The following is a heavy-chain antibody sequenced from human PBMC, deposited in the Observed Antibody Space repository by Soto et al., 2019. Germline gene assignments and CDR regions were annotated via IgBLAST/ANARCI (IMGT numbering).Heavy chain of an antibody. CDR1: GFLFSTYW. V-gene: IGHV3-74*01. Sequence: GSLRLSCEASGFLFSTYWMFWVRQVPRKGLLWVSRIKSDGSSTNYADSVKGRFTISRDNAKNTLYLQMASLRAEDTAVYYCAIGGGDYNYFDYWGQGIVVTVSS. J-gene: IGHJ4*02. CDR3: AIGGGDYNYFDY. CDR2: IKSDGSST. D-gene: IGHD2-21*01.